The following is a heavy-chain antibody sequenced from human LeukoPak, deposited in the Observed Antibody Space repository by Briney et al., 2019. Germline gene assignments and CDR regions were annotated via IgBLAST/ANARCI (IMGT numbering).Heavy chain of an antibody. CDR1: GYTFTDYY. V-gene: IGHV1-2*02. CDR3: ARANFLYCSSTTCLFDY. Sequence: ASVKVSCKASGYTFTDYYMHWVRQAPGQGFEWMGWLNPNDGDTNYAQKFQGRVTMTRDTSISTAHMEVSRLRSDDTAVYYCARANFLYCSSTTCLFDYWGQVTLVTVSS. J-gene: IGHJ4*02. CDR2: LNPNDGDT. D-gene: IGHD2-2*01.